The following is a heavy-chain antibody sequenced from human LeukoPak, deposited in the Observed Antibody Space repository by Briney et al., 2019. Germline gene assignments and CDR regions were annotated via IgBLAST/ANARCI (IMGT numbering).Heavy chain of an antibody. CDR1: GFTFSTYW. CDR2: IKQDGSVK. CDR3: ARDPESSAFDL. Sequence: GGSLRLSCVASGFTFSTYWMSWVRQTPEKGLEFVANIKQDGSVKNYMDSLKGRSTISREKAGESLYLEINSLRADDTAVYYCARDPESSAFDLWGQGALVTVSS. V-gene: IGHV3-7*01. J-gene: IGHJ4*02.